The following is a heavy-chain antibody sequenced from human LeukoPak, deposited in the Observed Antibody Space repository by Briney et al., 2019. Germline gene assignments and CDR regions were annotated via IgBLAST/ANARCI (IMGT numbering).Heavy chain of an antibody. Sequence: PSQTLSLTCTVSGGSVSSGSYYWRWIRQPAGKGLEWIGRIYTSGSTNYNPSLKSRVTISVDTSKNQFSLKLSSVTAADTAVYYCARHTGYSSGWYPYYFDYWGQGTLVTVSS. D-gene: IGHD6-19*01. CDR2: IYTSGST. CDR1: GGSVSSGSYY. J-gene: IGHJ4*02. V-gene: IGHV4-61*02. CDR3: ARHTGYSSGWYPYYFDY.